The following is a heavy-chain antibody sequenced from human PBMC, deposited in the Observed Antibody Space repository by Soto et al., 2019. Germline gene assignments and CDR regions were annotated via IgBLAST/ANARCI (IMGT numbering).Heavy chain of an antibody. CDR2: INPSSGDT. CDR3: AAQPVEMATIPFDY. V-gene: IGHV1-2*02. D-gene: IGHD5-12*01. J-gene: IGHJ4*02. CDR1: GYTFTGYY. Sequence: GASVKVSCKASGYTFTGYYLHWVRQAPGQGLEWMGWINPSSGDTKYVQKFQGRVTMTRDTSISTAYMDLSRLRSDDTAVYCCAAQPVEMATIPFDYWGQGTLVVVSS.